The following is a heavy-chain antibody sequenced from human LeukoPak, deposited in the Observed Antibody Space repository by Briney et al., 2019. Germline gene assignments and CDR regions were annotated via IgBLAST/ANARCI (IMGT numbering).Heavy chain of an antibody. V-gene: IGHV3-15*07. Sequence: GGSLRLSCAASGFTFSTAWMIWVRQAPGKGLEWVGRIKSKTDGGTTDYAAPVKGRFTISRDDSKNTLYLQMNSLKTEDTAVYYCSTTYYYDSSEGYWGQGTLVTVSS. D-gene: IGHD3-22*01. CDR2: IKSKTDGGTT. CDR1: GFTFSTAW. CDR3: STTYYYDSSEGY. J-gene: IGHJ4*02.